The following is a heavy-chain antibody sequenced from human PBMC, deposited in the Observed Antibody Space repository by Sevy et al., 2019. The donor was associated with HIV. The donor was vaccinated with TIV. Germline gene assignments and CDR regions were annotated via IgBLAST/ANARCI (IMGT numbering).Heavy chain of an antibody. CDR2: ISSNGESG. V-gene: IGHV3-30*04. Sequence: GGSLRLSCAASGFTFKTYVLHWVRQTPGRGLEWLALISSNGESGFYANSVRGRFTVSRDNSMNTLYLQMTSLTPEDTAVYYCARGPEWELTSFLSHWGQGTLVTVSS. CDR3: ARGPEWELTSFLSH. J-gene: IGHJ4*02. D-gene: IGHD1-26*01. CDR1: GFTFKTYV.